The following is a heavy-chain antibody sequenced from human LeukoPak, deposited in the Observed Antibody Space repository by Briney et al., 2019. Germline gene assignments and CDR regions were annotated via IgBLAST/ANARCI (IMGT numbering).Heavy chain of an antibody. V-gene: IGHV5-51*01. CDR2: IYPGDSDT. CDR1: GYSFTSYW. J-gene: IGHJ4*02. CDR3: AGLRITMVRGSEDHYFDY. D-gene: IGHD3-10*01. Sequence: GESLKISCKGSGYSFTSYWIGWVRQMPGKGLEWMGIIYPGDSDTRYSPSFQGQVTISADKSISTAYLQWSSLKASDTAMYYCAGLRITMVRGSEDHYFDYWGQGTLVTVSS.